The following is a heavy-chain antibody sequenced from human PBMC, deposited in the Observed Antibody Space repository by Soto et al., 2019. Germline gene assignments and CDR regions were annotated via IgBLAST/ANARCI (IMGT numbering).Heavy chain of an antibody. CDR2: ISSSGSTI. J-gene: IGHJ4*02. V-gene: IGHV3-11*01. Sequence: QVQLVESGGGLVKPGGSLRLSCGASGFTFSDYYMSWIRQAPGKGLEWVSYISSSGSTIYYADSVKGRFTISRDNAKNSLYLQMNSLRAEDTAVYYCARVTFNYDFWSGYPSYYFDYWGQGTLVTVSS. CDR3: ARVTFNYDFWSGYPSYYFDY. D-gene: IGHD3-3*01. CDR1: GFTFSDYY.